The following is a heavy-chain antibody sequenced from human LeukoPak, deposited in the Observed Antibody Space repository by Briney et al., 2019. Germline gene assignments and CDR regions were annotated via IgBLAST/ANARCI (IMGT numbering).Heavy chain of an antibody. CDR1: GFTFSDYY. CDR2: ISSSSSYT. V-gene: IGHV3-11*06. J-gene: IGHJ5*02. CDR3: ARIIHDDGDYTSHWFDP. D-gene: IGHD4-17*01. Sequence: GGSLRLSCAASGFTFSDYYMSWIRQAPGKGLEWVSYISSSSSYTNYADSVKGRYTISRDNAKNSLYLQMNSLRAEDTAVYYCARIIHDDGDYTSHWFDPWGQGTLVTVSS.